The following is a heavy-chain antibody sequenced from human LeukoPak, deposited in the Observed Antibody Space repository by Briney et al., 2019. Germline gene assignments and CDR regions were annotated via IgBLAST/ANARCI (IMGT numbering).Heavy chain of an antibody. CDR3: AREVSGDYYYYYYGMDV. CDR1: GFTVSSDY. J-gene: IGHJ6*02. Sequence: GGSLRLSCAASGFTVSSDYMGWVRQAPEKGLEWVSLISSGGSTYYADSVKGRFTISRDNSKNTLYLQMNSLRAEDTAVYYCAREVSGDYYYYYYGMDVWGQGTTVTVSS. V-gene: IGHV3-66*02. CDR2: ISSGGST. D-gene: IGHD4-17*01.